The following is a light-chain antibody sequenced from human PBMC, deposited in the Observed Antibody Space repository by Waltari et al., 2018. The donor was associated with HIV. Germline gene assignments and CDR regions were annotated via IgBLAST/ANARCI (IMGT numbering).Light chain of an antibody. CDR1: SSHIGAGYV. V-gene: IGLV1-40*01. CDR2: NSF. CDR3: QSYDSSMSAF. J-gene: IGLJ1*01. Sequence: QSVLTPPPSVAGAPGQRVSISCPWRSSHIGAGYVVLWYQQLPGTAPKVLIYNSFKRPSGVPDRFSGSKSGTSAYLDITGLQAEDEADYYCQSYDSSMSAFFGTGTKV.